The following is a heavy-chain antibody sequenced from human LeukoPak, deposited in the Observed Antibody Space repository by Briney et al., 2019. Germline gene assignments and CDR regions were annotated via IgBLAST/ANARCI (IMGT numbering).Heavy chain of an antibody. CDR2: ISSSNTYI. CDR3: ARDSNPGIFDY. Sequence: GGSLRLSCAASTFTFINYTMNWVRQAPGKGLEWVSSISSSNTYIYYADSVKGRFTISRDNSKNTLYLQMNSLRAEDTAVYYCARDSNPGIFDYWGQGTLVTVSS. V-gene: IGHV3-21*01. J-gene: IGHJ4*02. CDR1: TFTFINYT. D-gene: IGHD6-13*01.